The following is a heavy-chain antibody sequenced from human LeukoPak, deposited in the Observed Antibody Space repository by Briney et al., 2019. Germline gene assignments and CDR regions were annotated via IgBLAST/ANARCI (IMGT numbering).Heavy chain of an antibody. CDR1: GDIVSSNSVT. J-gene: IGHJ5*02. CDR3: ARRLTQYDCFDP. D-gene: IGHD2-2*01. V-gene: IGHV6-1*01. CDR2: TYYRSTWYN. Sequence: SQTLSLTCAISGDIVSSNSVTWNWIRQSPSRGLEWLGRTYYRSTWYNDYAVSVRGRITVDPDTSKNQFSLHLNSVTPEDTAVYYCARRLTQYDCFDPWGQGILVTVSS.